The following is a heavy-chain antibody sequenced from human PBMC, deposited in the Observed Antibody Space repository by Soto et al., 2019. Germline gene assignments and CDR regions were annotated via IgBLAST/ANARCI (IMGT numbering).Heavy chain of an antibody. D-gene: IGHD2-2*01. V-gene: IGHV3-33*01. J-gene: IGHJ6*02. CDR1: GFTFSSYG. Sequence: QVQLVETGGGVVQPGRYLRLSCAASGFTFSSYGMHWVRKAPGKGLEWVADIWYDGSSKYYADSVKGRFTISRDNSKNTLYLQMNSLRAEDTAVYYCARDRGDIVVVPADAFYGMDVWGQGTTVTVSS. CDR3: ARDRGDIVVVPADAFYGMDV. CDR2: IWYDGSSK.